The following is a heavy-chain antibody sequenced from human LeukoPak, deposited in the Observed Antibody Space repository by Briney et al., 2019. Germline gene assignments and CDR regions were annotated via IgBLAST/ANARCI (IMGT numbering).Heavy chain of an antibody. Sequence: PSETLSLTCAVSGGSISSSNWWSWVRQPPGKGLEWIGEINHSGSTNYNPSLKSRVTISVDTSKNQFSLKLSSVTAADTAVYYCARGPRGIAVAGYYYYYGMDVWGQGTTVTVSS. CDR2: INHSGST. V-gene: IGHV4-4*02. CDR1: GGSISSSNW. J-gene: IGHJ6*02. D-gene: IGHD6-19*01. CDR3: ARGPRGIAVAGYYYYYGMDV.